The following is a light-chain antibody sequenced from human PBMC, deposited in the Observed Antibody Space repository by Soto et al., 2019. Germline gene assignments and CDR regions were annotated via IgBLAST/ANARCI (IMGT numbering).Light chain of an antibody. CDR3: SSYTGSSTLLYV. Sequence: QSALTQPASVSGSPGQSITISCTETSSDVGGYNYVSWYQQHPGKAPKLMIYDVSNRPSGVSNRFSGSKSGNTASLPISGLQAEDEADYYCSSYTGSSTLLYVFGTGTKLTVL. V-gene: IGLV2-14*01. CDR2: DVS. J-gene: IGLJ1*01. CDR1: SSDVGGYNY.